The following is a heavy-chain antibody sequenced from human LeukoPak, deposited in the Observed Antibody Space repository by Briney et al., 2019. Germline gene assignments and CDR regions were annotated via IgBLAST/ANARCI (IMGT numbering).Heavy chain of an antibody. V-gene: IGHV1-8*01. Sequence: ASVKVSCKASGYTFTSYDINWVRQATGQGLEWMGWMNPNSGNTGYAQKFQGRVTMTRNTSISTAYMELSSLRSEDTAVYYCARRYGSGSYSGNYYGMDVWGQGTTVTVSS. CDR3: ARRYGSGSYSGNYYGMDV. J-gene: IGHJ6*02. CDR2: MNPNSGNT. CDR1: GYTFTSYD. D-gene: IGHD3-10*01.